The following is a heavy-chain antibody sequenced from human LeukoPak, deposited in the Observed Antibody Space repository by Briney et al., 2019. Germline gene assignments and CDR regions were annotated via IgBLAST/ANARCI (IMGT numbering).Heavy chain of an antibody. D-gene: IGHD2-2*01. Sequence: GGSLRLSCAASTFIFSDYAMTWVRQAPGKGLEWVSTISGGGDATYYAHSVKGRFAVSRDNSKKTLYLQLNSLRAEDTAVYYCTRDQRKYCSRTTCFVFDIWGQGTVVSVSS. V-gene: IGHV3-23*01. CDR2: ISGGGDAT. J-gene: IGHJ3*02. CDR1: TFIFSDYA. CDR3: TRDQRKYCSRTTCFVFDI.